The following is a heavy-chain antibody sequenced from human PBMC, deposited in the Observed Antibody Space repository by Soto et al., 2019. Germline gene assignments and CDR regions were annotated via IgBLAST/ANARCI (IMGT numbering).Heavy chain of an antibody. D-gene: IGHD6-13*01. J-gene: IGHJ4*02. CDR1: GGSMRNYF. CDR3: AAGEASSRNLAPYYLDF. CDR2: IHYSGTT. V-gene: IGHV4-59*01. Sequence: SETLSLTCTVSGGSMRNYFWTWIRQPPGKGLEWIGYIHYSGTTSFFPSYNPSLRSRVTISEDTSKNQSSLKLLSVTTADTAVYFCAAGEASSRNLAPYYLDFWGQGTLVTVSS.